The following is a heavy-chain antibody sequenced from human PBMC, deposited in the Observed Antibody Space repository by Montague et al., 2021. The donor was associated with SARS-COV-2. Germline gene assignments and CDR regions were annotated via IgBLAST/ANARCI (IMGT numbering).Heavy chain of an antibody. J-gene: IGHJ4*02. D-gene: IGHD3-16*02. V-gene: IGHV4-39*01. CDR1: GASISSSENA. Sequence: QTLSLTCTVSGASISSSENAWGWIRQSPGKGLEWFGSIFYSGTTYFNPSLRSRIAISVDTSKNQFSLKVTSVTAADTAVYYCARHVTFGGVVVALDYWGQGHLVSVSS. CDR2: IFYSGTT. CDR3: ARHVTFGGVVVALDY.